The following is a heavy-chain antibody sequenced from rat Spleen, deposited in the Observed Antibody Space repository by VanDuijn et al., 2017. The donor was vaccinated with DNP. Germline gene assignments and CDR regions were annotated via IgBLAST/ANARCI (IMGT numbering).Heavy chain of an antibody. J-gene: IGHJ3*01. CDR3: ATHSFTSGITTAFGS. D-gene: IGHD1-11*01. CDR1: GFTFSDYY. V-gene: IGHV5-22*01. CDR2: ISYDGGSS. Sequence: EVQLVESGGGLVQSGRSLQLSCTASGFTFSDYYMAWVRQAPTKGLEWVAYISYDGGSSYYGDSVKGRFTISRDNAKSALYLQMNSLRSEDMATYYCATHSFTSGITTAFGSWGQGTLVTVSS.